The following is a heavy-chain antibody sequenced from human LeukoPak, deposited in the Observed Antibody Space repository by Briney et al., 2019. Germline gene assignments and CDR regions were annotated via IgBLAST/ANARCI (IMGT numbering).Heavy chain of an antibody. CDR1: GGSISSSTYY. CDR2: IYYSGST. Sequence: SETLSLTCTVSGGSISSSTYYWGWIRQPPGKGLEWIGSIYYSGSTYNNPSLKSRVSIFVDTSKNQFSLKLSSVTATDTAVYYCARTYGDYDDAFDVWGQGTMVTVSS. CDR3: ARTYGDYDDAFDV. V-gene: IGHV4-39*01. D-gene: IGHD4-17*01. J-gene: IGHJ3*01.